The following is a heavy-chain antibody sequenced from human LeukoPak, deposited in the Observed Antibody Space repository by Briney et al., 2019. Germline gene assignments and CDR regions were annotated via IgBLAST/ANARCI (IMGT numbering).Heavy chain of an antibody. V-gene: IGHV3-33*01. CDR3: ASGSSGYPPY. CDR2: IWYDGSNK. CDR1: GFTFSSYG. J-gene: IGHJ4*02. D-gene: IGHD3-22*01. Sequence: GRSLRLSCAASGFTFSSYGMHWVRQAPGKGLEWVAVIWYDGSNKYYADSVKGRFTISRDNSKNTLYPQMNSLRAEDTAVYYCASGSSGYPPYWGQGTRVTVSS.